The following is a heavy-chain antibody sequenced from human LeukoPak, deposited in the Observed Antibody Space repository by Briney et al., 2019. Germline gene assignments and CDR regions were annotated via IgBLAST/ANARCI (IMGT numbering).Heavy chain of an antibody. CDR2: ISGSGGST. CDR1: GFTFSSYA. J-gene: IGHJ4*02. CDR3: AKVSTVYHDSSGYYFGDFVY. D-gene: IGHD3-22*01. Sequence: GGSLRLSCAASGFTFSSYAMSWVRQAPGKGLEWVSAISGSGGSTCYADSVKGRFTISRDNSKNTLYLQMNSLRAEDTAVYYCAKVSTVYHDSSGYYFGDFVYWGQGTLVTVSS. V-gene: IGHV3-23*01.